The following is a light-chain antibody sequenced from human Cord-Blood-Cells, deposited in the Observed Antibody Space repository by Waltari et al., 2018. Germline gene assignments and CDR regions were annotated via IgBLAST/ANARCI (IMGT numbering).Light chain of an antibody. CDR1: QSISSY. Sequence: DIQMTQSPSSLSASVGDRVTITCRASQSISSYLNWYQQKPGKAPKLLIYAASSLQSGVPSRFSGSGSGTYFTLTISSLQPEDFATYYCQQSYSTLLTFGQGTRLEIK. CDR3: QQSYSTLLT. CDR2: AAS. V-gene: IGKV1-39*01. J-gene: IGKJ5*01.